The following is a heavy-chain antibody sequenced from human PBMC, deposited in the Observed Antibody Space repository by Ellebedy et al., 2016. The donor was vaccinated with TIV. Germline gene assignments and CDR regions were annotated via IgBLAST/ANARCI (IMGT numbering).Heavy chain of an antibody. CDR3: ARHSTVTTIGT. V-gene: IGHV4-59*08. J-gene: IGHJ5*02. CDR1: GGSVSSHY. D-gene: IGHD4-17*01. Sequence: MPSETLSLTCSVSGGSVSSHYWSWIRQPPGKGLEWIAYIYHSGSTYYNPSLTRRVTISVDTSKNQFPLKLSSVTAADTAIFYCARHSTVTTIGTWGQGALVTVSS. CDR2: IYHSGST.